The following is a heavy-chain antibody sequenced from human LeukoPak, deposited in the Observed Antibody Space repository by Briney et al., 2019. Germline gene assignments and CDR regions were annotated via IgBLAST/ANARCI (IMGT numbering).Heavy chain of an antibody. D-gene: IGHD4-11*01. CDR3: ARVPGSTVTTPLDY. V-gene: IGHV3-48*01. Sequence: GGSLRLSCAASGFTFSSYSMNWVRQAPGKGLEWVSYISSSGSTIYYADSVKGRFTISRDNAKNSLHLQMNSLRAEDTAVYYCARVPGSTVTTPLDYWGQGTLVTVSS. CDR2: ISSSGSTI. J-gene: IGHJ4*02. CDR1: GFTFSSYS.